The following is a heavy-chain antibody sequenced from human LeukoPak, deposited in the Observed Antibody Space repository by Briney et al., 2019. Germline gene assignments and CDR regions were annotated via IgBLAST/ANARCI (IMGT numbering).Heavy chain of an antibody. D-gene: IGHD3-22*01. V-gene: IGHV3-23*01. J-gene: IGHJ4*02. Sequence: AGGSLRLSCAASGFTFDDYGMSWVRQAPGKGLEWVSSISGTGGSTHYADSVKGRFTISRDNSKNTLYLQMNSLRAGDTAVYYCAKSSYYDSSGFYREYYFDYWGQGTLVPVSS. CDR2: ISGTGGST. CDR1: GFTFDDYG. CDR3: AKSSYYDSSGFYREYYFDY.